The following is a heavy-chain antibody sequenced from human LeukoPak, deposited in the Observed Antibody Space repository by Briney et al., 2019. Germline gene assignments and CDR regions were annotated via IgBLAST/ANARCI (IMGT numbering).Heavy chain of an antibody. J-gene: IGHJ4*02. V-gene: IGHV4-59*01. D-gene: IGHD3-3*01. Sequence: SETLSLTCTVSGGSISSYYWSWIRQPPGKGLEWIGCIYYSGSTNYNPSLKSRVTISVGTSKNQFSLKLSSVTAADTAVYYCARASLRFLEWLFDYWGQGTLVTVSS. CDR3: ARASLRFLEWLFDY. CDR1: GGSISSYY. CDR2: IYYSGST.